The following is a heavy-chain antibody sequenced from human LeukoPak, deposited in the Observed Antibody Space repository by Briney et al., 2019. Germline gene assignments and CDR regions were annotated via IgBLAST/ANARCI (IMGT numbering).Heavy chain of an antibody. J-gene: IGHJ4*02. CDR1: DFSFNNYN. CDR2: IYSGGST. D-gene: IGHD3-9*01. Sequence: HPGGSLRLSCAPSDFSFNNYNIHWVRQAPGKGLEWVSVIYSGGSTYYADSVKGRFTISRDNSKNTLYLQMNSLRAEDTAVYYCHNEGRRDWLGDYWGQGTLVTVSS. CDR3: HNEGRRDWLGDY. V-gene: IGHV3-66*01.